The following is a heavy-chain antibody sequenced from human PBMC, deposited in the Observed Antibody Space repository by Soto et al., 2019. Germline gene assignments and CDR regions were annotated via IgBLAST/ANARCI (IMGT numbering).Heavy chain of an antibody. CDR1: GFTFSTYY. V-gene: IGHV3-7*05. Sequence: WWSLRLSFASSGFTFSTYYMGWVRQAPGKGLEWVANIKQDGSVKNYVDSVKGRFTVSRDNAKNSLYLQMNSLRAEDTAVYYCTTDLGFGLSTSAIAAAGTDWFDPWGQGTLVTVSS. D-gene: IGHD6-13*01. CDR3: TTDLGFGLSTSAIAAAGTDWFDP. CDR2: IKQDGSVK. J-gene: IGHJ5*02.